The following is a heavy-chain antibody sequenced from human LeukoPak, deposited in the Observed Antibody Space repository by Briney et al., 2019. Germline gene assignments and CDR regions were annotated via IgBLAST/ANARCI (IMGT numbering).Heavy chain of an antibody. CDR3: ATSSYASGKYFAFDI. Sequence: ASVKVSCKASGYTFSGSYMHWLQQVPGKGPEWMGRIDPEDNETRYGQKFRGRISITADKSTDTAYMELSSLRSEDTAVYYCATSSYASGKYFAFDIWGQGTSAVVSS. CDR2: IDPEDNET. V-gene: IGHV1-69-2*01. J-gene: IGHJ3*02. CDR1: GYTFSGSY. D-gene: IGHD3-10*01.